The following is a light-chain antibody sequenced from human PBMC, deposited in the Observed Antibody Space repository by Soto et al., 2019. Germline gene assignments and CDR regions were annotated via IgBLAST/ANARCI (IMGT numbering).Light chain of an antibody. Sequence: VLAQSPATLSLSPVKGSTLSCRASESVDFHLAWYQQKPGQAPRLLIYDASVRATGTPARFSGSGSGTAFTLTISSLEPEDFALYYCQQRSTWPTFGQGTRLEIK. J-gene: IGKJ5*01. CDR2: DAS. CDR3: QQRSTWPT. CDR1: ESVDFH. V-gene: IGKV3-11*01.